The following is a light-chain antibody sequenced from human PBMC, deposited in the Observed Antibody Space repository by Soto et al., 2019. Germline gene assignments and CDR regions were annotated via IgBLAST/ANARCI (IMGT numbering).Light chain of an antibody. CDR2: GAS. V-gene: IGKV3-15*01. J-gene: IGKJ1*01. CDR1: QSVGNN. CDR3: QQCDDWPRT. Sequence: EILMTQSPAALSVSPRERSTLSCRPSQSVGNNLAWYQQKPGQAPRLLIHGASIRATGVPARFSGSGSGTEFTLTISSLQSQHFAVYYCQQCDDWPRTFGQGTKVDI.